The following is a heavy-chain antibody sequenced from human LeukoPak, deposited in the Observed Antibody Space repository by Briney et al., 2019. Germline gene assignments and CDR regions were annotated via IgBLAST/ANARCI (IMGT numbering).Heavy chain of an antibody. Sequence: GGSLRLSCAASGFTFSSYAMSWVRQAPGKGLEWVSAISGSGGSTYYADSVKGRFTISRDNSKNTLYLQMNSLRAEDTAVYYCAKYGYYDFWSGPPGYMDVWGKGTTVTVSS. V-gene: IGHV3-23*01. J-gene: IGHJ6*03. CDR2: ISGSGGST. CDR3: AKYGYYDFWSGPPGYMDV. CDR1: GFTFSSYA. D-gene: IGHD3-3*01.